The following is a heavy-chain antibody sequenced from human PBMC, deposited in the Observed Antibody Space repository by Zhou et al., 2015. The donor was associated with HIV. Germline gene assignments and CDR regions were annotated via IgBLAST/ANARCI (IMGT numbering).Heavy chain of an antibody. CDR2: ISAYNGNT. D-gene: IGHD2-2*01. J-gene: IGHJ4*02. CDR3: ARFTGGYCSSTSCAEPLDY. CDR1: GYTFTSYG. V-gene: IGHV1-18*01. Sequence: QVQLVQSGAEVKKPGASVKVSCKASGYTFTSYGISWVRQAPGQGLEWMGWISAYNGNTNYAQKLQGRVTMTTDTSTSTAYMELRSLRSDDTAVYYCARFTGGYCSSTSCAEPLDYWGQGTLVTVSS.